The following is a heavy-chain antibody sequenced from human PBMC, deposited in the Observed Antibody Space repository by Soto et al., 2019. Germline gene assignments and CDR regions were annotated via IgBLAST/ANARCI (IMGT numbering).Heavy chain of an antibody. D-gene: IGHD2-2*01. J-gene: IGHJ5*02. Sequence: QVQLVQAGAEVKKHGSSVKVSCKSSGGTFGSYTINWVRQAPGQGLEWMGRIIPIVGIVNYAQKLQGRVTITADKSTSTAYMELSSLRSEDTARYYCARDLGQSGRVLPAPNWFDPWGQGTLVTVSS. V-gene: IGHV1-69*08. CDR1: GGTFGSYT. CDR3: ARDLGQSGRVLPAPNWFDP. CDR2: IIPIVGIV.